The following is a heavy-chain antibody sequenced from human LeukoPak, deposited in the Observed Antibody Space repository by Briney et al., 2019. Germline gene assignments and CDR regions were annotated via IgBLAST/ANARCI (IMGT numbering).Heavy chain of an antibody. CDR1: NGSISGYY. V-gene: IGHV4-4*07. CDR2: IHASGST. D-gene: IGHD6-19*01. Sequence: SETLSLTCTVSNGSISGYYWSWIRQPAGKGLEWIGRIHASGSTNYNPSLKSRVTMSVDTPKNQFSLKLSSVTAADTAIYFCARGDRAVAGAWGWFDPWGQGTLVTVSS. J-gene: IGHJ5*02. CDR3: ARGDRAVAGAWGWFDP.